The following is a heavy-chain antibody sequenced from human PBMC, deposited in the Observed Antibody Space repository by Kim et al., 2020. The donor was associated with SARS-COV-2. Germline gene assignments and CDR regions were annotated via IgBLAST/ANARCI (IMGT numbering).Heavy chain of an antibody. D-gene: IGHD1-26*01. Sequence: GGSLRLSCAASGFTFSLYGMHWVRQAPGKGLEWVAVIWGDGRTKDYADSVKGRFTISRDDSKNTLYLQMNSLRADDTAVYYCATDSGGAPFDYWGQGTLVTVSS. CDR3: ATDSGGAPFDY. J-gene: IGHJ4*02. V-gene: IGHV3-33*01. CDR1: GFTFSLYG. CDR2: IWGDGRTK.